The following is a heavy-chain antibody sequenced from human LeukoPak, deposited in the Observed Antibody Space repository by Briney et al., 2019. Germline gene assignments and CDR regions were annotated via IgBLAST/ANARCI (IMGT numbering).Heavy chain of an antibody. V-gene: IGHV1-2*04. CDR1: GYTFTGYY. J-gene: IGHJ4*02. CDR3: ARGAPRGSYRYPDY. D-gene: IGHD3-16*02. CDR2: INPNSGGT. Sequence: ASVKVSCKASGYTFTGYYMHWVRQAPGQGLEWMGWINPNSGGTNYAQKFQGWVTMTRDTSISTAYMELSRLRSDDTAVYYCARGAPRGSYRYPDYWGQGTLVTVSS.